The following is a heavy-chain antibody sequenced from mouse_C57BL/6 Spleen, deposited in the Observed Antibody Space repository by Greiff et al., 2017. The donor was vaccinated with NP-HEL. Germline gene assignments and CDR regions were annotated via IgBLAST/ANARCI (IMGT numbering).Heavy chain of an antibody. CDR2: IDPSDSYT. V-gene: IGHV1-69*01. J-gene: IGHJ4*01. D-gene: IGHD2-12*01. CDR1: GYTFTSYW. Sequence: QVQLQQSGAELVMPGASVKLSCKASGYTFTSYWMHWVKQRPGQGLEWIGEIDPSDSYTNYNQKFKGKSTLTVDKSSSTAYMQLSSLTSEDSAVYYCARSELRAMDYWGQGTSVTVSS. CDR3: ARSELRAMDY.